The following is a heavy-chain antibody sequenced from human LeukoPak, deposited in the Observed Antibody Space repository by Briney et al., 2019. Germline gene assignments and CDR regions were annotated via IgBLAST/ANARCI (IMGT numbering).Heavy chain of an antibody. CDR1: GFNFYHAW. J-gene: IGHJ4*02. CDR3: VTGSLNY. V-gene: IGHV3-11*01. CDR2: ISSSGSTI. Sequence: GGSLRLSCTASGFNFYHAWMTWVREAPGKGLEWVSYISSSGSTIYYADSVKGRFTISRDNAKNSLYLQMNSLRAEDTAVYYCVTGSLNYWGQGTLVTVSS. D-gene: IGHD3-10*01.